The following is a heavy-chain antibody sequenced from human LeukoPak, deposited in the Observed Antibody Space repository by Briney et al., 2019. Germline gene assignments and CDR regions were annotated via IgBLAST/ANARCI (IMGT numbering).Heavy chain of an antibody. J-gene: IGHJ3*02. CDR2: IIPIFGTA. D-gene: IGHD1-26*01. Sequence: SVKVPCKASGYTFTSYGISWVRQAPGQGLEWMGGIIPIFGTANYAQKFQGRVTITADESTSTAYMELSSLRSEDTAVYYCAREIVGATTTVGKGAFDIWGQGTMVTVSS. V-gene: IGHV1-69*13. CDR1: GYTFTSYG. CDR3: AREIVGATTTVGKGAFDI.